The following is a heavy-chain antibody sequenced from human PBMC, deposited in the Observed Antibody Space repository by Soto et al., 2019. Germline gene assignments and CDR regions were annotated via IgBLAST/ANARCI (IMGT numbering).Heavy chain of an antibody. CDR2: IIPILGIA. Sequence: QVQLVQSGAEVKKPGSSVKVSCKASGGTFSSYTISWVRQAPGQGLEWMGRIIPILGIANYAQKFQGRVTITADKPTSTAYMELSSLRSEETDVYYCARGSRYGPYYGMDVWGQGTTVTGSS. CDR3: ARGSRYGPYYGMDV. D-gene: IGHD5-12*01. J-gene: IGHJ6*02. V-gene: IGHV1-69*02. CDR1: GGTFSSYT.